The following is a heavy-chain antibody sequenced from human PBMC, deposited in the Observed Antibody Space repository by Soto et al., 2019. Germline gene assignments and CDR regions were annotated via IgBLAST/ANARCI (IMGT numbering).Heavy chain of an antibody. CDR2: IYYSGST. Sequence: SETLSLTCTVSGGSINSYYWSWIRQPPGKGLEWIGYIYYSGSTNYNPSLKSRGTISLDRSKNQFSLKLSSVTAAATAIYYCTRTMTVYALATWGQGTLVTVSS. CDR1: GGSINSYY. D-gene: IGHD2-21*02. V-gene: IGHV4-59*01. J-gene: IGHJ5*02. CDR3: TRTMTVYALAT.